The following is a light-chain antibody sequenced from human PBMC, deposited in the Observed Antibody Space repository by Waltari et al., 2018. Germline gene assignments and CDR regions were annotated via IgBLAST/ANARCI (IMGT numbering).Light chain of an antibody. CDR1: SSDVGSYNL. CDR2: EVT. CDR3: CSYAGSGTLV. Sequence: QSALTQPRSVSGSPGQSVTISCTGTSSDVGSYNLLSWYQQHPGKAPKLMIYEVTHRPAGVSNRFSASKSGNTASLTISGLQAEDEADYYCCSYAGSGTLVLGGGTKLTVL. J-gene: IGLJ2*01. V-gene: IGLV2-23*02.